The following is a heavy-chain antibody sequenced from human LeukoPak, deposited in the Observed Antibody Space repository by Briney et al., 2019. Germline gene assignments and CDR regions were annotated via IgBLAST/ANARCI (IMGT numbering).Heavy chain of an antibody. CDR2: FDPEDGET. V-gene: IGHV1-24*01. CDR1: GYTLTELS. Sequence: ASVKVSCKVSGYTLTELSMHWVRQAPGKGLEWMGGFDPEDGETIYAQKFQGRVSMTEDTSTDTAYMELSSLRSDDTAAYYCARDDSRNFDYWGQGTLVTVSS. CDR3: ARDDSRNFDY. D-gene: IGHD3-22*01. J-gene: IGHJ4*02.